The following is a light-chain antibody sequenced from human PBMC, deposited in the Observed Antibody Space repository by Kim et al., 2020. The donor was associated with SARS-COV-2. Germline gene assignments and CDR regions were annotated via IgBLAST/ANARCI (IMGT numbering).Light chain of an antibody. CDR2: DNN. Sequence: QSVLTQPPSVSAAPGQKVTISCSGSRSNIGSNPVSWYQQCPGTAPKLITYDNNKRPSGIPDRFSSSKSGTSATLGITGLRTGDEADYYCATWDSSLSVGVFGGGTKVTVL. CDR3: ATWDSSLSVGV. CDR1: RSNIGSNP. J-gene: IGLJ3*02. V-gene: IGLV1-51*01.